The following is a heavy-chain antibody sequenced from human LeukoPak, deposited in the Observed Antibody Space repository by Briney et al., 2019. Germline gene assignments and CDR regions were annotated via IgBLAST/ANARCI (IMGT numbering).Heavy chain of an antibody. CDR2: ISSSGSTI. J-gene: IGHJ4*02. V-gene: IGHV3-48*03. D-gene: IGHD6-13*01. Sequence: GGSLRLSCAASGFTFSSYEMNWVRQAPGKGLVWVSYISSSGSTIYYADSVKGRFTISRDNAKNSLYLQMNSLRAEDTAVYYCARELAAAGDFDYWGQGTLVTVSS. CDR3: ARELAAAGDFDY. CDR1: GFTFSSYE.